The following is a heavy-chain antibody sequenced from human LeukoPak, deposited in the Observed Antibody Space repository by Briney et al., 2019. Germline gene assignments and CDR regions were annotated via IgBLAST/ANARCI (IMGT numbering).Heavy chain of an antibody. V-gene: IGHV1-46*01. Sequence: EASVKVSCKASGYTFINYYMHWVRQAPGQGLEWMGIINPSGGTTSYAQNFQGRVTMTRVTSKSTVCMELRSLRSEDTAVYYCAREIGPRQLHLWGSAFDYWGQGTLVTVSS. CDR1: GYTFINYY. CDR3: AREIGPRQLHLWGSAFDY. J-gene: IGHJ4*02. CDR2: INPSGGTT. D-gene: IGHD5-18*01.